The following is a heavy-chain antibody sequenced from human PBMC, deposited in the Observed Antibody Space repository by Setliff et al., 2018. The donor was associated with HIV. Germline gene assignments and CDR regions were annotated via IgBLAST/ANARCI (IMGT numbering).Heavy chain of an antibody. Sequence: VASVKVSCKASGYTFTSYGISWVRQAPGQGLEWMGWISAYNGNTNYAQKLQGRVTMTTDTSTSTAYMELRSLRSDDTAVYYCASRSYGSSDYYYYMDVWGKGTTVTAP. CDR1: GYTFTSYG. V-gene: IGHV1-18*01. J-gene: IGHJ6*03. D-gene: IGHD5-18*01. CDR3: ASRSYGSSDYYYYMDV. CDR2: ISAYNGNT.